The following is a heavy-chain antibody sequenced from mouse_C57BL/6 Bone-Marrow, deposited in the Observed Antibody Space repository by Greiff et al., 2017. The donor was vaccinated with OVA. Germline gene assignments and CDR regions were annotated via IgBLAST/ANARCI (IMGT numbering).Heavy chain of an antibody. CDR2: IRNKANNHAT. J-gene: IGHJ4*01. V-gene: IGHV6-6*01. CDR3: TRDDGYGDYAMDY. Sequence: VQLKESGGGLVQPGGSMKLSCAASGFTFSDAWMDWVRQSPEKGLEWVAEIRNKANNHATYYAESVKGRFTISRDDSKSSVYLQMNSLRAEDTGIYYCTRDDGYGDYAMDYWGQGTSVTVSS. D-gene: IGHD2-3*01. CDR1: GFTFSDAW.